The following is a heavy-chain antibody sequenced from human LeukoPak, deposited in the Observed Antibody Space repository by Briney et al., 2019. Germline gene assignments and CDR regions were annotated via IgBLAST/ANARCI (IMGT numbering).Heavy chain of an antibody. CDR1: GGSISSSTYY. CDR3: ARGDLGEYFDY. Sequence: SETLSLTCTVSGGSISSSTYYWGWISQPPEEGLEWIGSIYYSGGTYYNPSLKSRVTISVDTSKNQFSLKLSSVTAADTAVYYCARGDLGEYFDYWGQGTLVTVSS. J-gene: IGHJ4*02. CDR2: IYYSGGT. V-gene: IGHV4-39*07. D-gene: IGHD1-26*01.